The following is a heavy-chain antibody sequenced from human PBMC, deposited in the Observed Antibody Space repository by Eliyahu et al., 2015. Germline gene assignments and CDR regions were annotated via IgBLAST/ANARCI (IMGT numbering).Heavy chain of an antibody. J-gene: IGHJ4*02. CDR3: ARGGARKAYYARDY. CDR2: INHSGST. D-gene: IGHD2/OR15-2a*01. V-gene: IGHV4-34*01. Sequence: QVQLQQWGAGLLKPSETLSLTCXVYGGSFSGYYWSWIRQPPGKGLEWIGEINHSGSTNYNPSLKSRVTISVDTSKNQFSLKLSSVTAADTAVYYCARGGARKAYYARDYWGQGTLVTVSS. CDR1: GGSFSGYY.